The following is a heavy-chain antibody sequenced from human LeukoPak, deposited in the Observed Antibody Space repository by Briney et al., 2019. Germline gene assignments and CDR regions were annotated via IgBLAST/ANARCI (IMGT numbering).Heavy chain of an antibody. J-gene: IGHJ5*02. CDR2: IKSKTDGGTT. V-gene: IGHV3-15*01. CDR3: TTEDYDSWSGYYYFDP. Sequence: PGGSLRLSCAASGFTFSNAWMSWVRQAPGKGLEWVGRIKSKTDGGTTDYAAPVKGRFTISRDDSKNTLYLQMNSLKTEDTAVYYCTTEDYDSWSGYYYFDPWGQGTLVTVSS. CDR1: GFTFSNAW. D-gene: IGHD3-3*01.